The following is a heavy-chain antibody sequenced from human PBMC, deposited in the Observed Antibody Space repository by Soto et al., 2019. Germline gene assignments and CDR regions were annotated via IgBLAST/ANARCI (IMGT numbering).Heavy chain of an antibody. CDR1: GFSLTTLDMG. V-gene: IGHV2-5*02. D-gene: IGHD3-22*01. Sequence: QITLKESGPTLVRPAQTLTLTCSFSGFSLTTLDMGVAWVRQPPGKAMEWLALIYWDDDERYNPSLQNRLAISNDTSTNQVVLTMTNMGPLDTATYFCAHAGDYDLLSFDHWGPGTLVTVSS. J-gene: IGHJ4*02. CDR2: IYWDDDE. CDR3: AHAGDYDLLSFDH.